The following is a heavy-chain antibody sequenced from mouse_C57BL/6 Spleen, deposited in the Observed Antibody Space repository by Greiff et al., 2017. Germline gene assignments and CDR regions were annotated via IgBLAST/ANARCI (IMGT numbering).Heavy chain of an antibody. CDR2: INPNNGGT. D-gene: IGHD1-2*01. Sequence: EVQLQQSGPELVKPGASVKMSCKASGYTFTDYNMHWVKQSHGKSLEWIGYINPNNGGTSYNQKFKGKATLAVYKASSTAYMELRSLTAEDSAVYYCARYPRLGAMDYWGQGTSVTVSS. J-gene: IGHJ4*01. CDR3: ARYPRLGAMDY. CDR1: GYTFTDYN. V-gene: IGHV1-22*01.